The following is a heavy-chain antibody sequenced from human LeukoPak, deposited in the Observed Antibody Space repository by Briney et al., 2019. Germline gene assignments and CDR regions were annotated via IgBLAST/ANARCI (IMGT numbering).Heavy chain of an antibody. J-gene: IGHJ3*02. CDR3: ARGRIVVASTGAFDI. V-gene: IGHV4-4*07. CDR2: ISASGNT. CDR1: GGSLKYYP. Sequence: KPSETLSLTCSVSGGSLKYYPGSWIRQPAGEGLEGIGRISASGNTNYNPSLNTRVTMSVDTSMNLIALKLSSVTAADTAVYYCARGRIVVASTGAFDIWGQGTMVPVSS. D-gene: IGHD3-22*01.